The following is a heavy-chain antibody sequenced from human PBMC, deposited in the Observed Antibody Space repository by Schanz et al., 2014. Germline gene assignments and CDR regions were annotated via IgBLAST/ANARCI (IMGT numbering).Heavy chain of an antibody. D-gene: IGHD3-10*01. Sequence: QVQLQESGPGLVKPSQTLSLTCAVSGASISRNNWWTWLRQPPGKGLEWIGEIHQNGSTNYNPSLKSRVTISVDKSKSLFSLRLSSVTAADTAMYYCARERELVSWGQGTLVTVSS. CDR2: IHQNGST. CDR1: GASISRNNW. V-gene: IGHV4-4*02. CDR3: ARERELVS. J-gene: IGHJ4*02.